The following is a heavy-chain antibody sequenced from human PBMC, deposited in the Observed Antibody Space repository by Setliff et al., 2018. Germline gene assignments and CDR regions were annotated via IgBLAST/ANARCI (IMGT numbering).Heavy chain of an antibody. V-gene: IGHV4-4*07. CDR2: LYTSGDT. D-gene: IGHD2-2*01. Sequence: SETLSLTWTVSGGSISSHYWTWIRQPAGKGLEWIGRLYTSGDTNYNPSLKSRVSMSLDTSKNQFSLKLSSVTAADTAVYYCARVRYRGDRAQKGGPRHAFDVWGQGTMVTVSS. J-gene: IGHJ3*01. CDR3: ARVRYRGDRAQKGGPRHAFDV. CDR1: GGSISSHY.